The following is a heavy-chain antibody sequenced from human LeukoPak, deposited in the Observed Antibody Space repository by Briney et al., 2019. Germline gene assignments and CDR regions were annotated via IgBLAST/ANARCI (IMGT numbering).Heavy chain of an antibody. J-gene: IGHJ5*02. CDR3: AGGSTSRLRAWYNWFDP. CDR1: GGTFSSYA. CDR2: IIPIFGTA. D-gene: IGHD2-2*01. V-gene: IGHV1-69*05. Sequence: AAPVKVSCKASGGTFSSYAISWVRQAPGQGLEWMGGIIPIFGTANYAQKFQGRVTITTDESTSTAYMELSSLRSEDTAVYYCAGGSTSRLRAWYNWFDPWGQGTLVTVSS.